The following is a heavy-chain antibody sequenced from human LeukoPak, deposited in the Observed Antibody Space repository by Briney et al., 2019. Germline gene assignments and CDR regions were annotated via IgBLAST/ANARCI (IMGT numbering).Heavy chain of an antibody. D-gene: IGHD2-2*01. Sequence: GGSLRLSCAASGFTFSSYAMSWVRQAPGKGLEWVSAISGSGGSTYYADSVKGRVTISRDNSKNTLYLQMNSLRAEDTAVYYCAKEIWCSSTSCYSAFDIWGQGTMVTVSS. CDR2: ISGSGGST. J-gene: IGHJ3*02. CDR1: GFTFSSYA. V-gene: IGHV3-23*01. CDR3: AKEIWCSSTSCYSAFDI.